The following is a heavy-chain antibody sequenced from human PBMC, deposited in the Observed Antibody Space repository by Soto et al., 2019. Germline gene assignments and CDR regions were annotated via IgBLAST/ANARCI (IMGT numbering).Heavy chain of an antibody. D-gene: IGHD2-15*01. J-gene: IGHJ4*02. CDR2: IDGSGRNT. V-gene: IGHV3-23*01. CDR1: GFTFSSYA. CDR3: AKDGGSVCSGGTCYFQAPDY. Sequence: EVQLLESGGGLVQPGGSLRLSCAASGFTFSSYAMSWDRQAPGKGLEWVSGIDGSGRNTYYADSVKGRFTISRDNSKNTLSVQMDSLRVEDTALYYCAKDGGSVCSGGTCYFQAPDYWGQGTLVTVSS.